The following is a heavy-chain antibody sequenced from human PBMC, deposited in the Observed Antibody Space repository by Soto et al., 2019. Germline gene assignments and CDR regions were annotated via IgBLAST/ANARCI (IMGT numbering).Heavy chain of an antibody. V-gene: IGHV4-4*02. CDR1: GGSISTMDW. Sequence: EILSLTCALSGGSISTMDWGTWVRQPPVKGLQWIGEIYHTGSTNYNPSLQSRVTISIDESRTSFSLNLDSVTAADTAVYYCAARRDGGPVWGQGTLVTV. J-gene: IGHJ4*02. CDR2: IYHTGST. D-gene: IGHD4-17*01. CDR3: AARRDGGPV.